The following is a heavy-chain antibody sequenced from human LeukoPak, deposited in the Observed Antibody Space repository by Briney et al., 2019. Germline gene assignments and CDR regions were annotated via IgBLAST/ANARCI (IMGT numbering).Heavy chain of an antibody. V-gene: IGHV4-34*01. J-gene: IGHJ4*02. CDR3: AEGGFYCGDDCYVDY. D-gene: IGHD2-21*02. CDR1: GGSLSYYY. Sequence: SETLSLTCAVYGGSLSYYYWSWIRQSPEKGLEWIGEINRSGSTNYNPSLKSRVSISVDTSKNQFSLKLSSVTAADTAIYYCAEGGFYCGDDCYVDYWGQGALVTVSS. CDR2: INRSGST.